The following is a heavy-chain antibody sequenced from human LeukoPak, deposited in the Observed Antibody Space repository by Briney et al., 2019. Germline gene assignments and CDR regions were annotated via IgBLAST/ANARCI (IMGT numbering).Heavy chain of an antibody. J-gene: IGHJ4*02. D-gene: IGHD6-19*01. CDR3: ARARVAVANFDY. CDR1: GFTLSSYW. Sequence: AGGSLRLSCAASGFTLSSYWMSWVRQAPGKGLEWVANIKQDGSEKYYVDSVKGRFTISRDNAKNSLYLQMNSLRAEDTAVYYCARARVAVANFDYWGQGTLVTVSS. V-gene: IGHV3-7*01. CDR2: IKQDGSEK.